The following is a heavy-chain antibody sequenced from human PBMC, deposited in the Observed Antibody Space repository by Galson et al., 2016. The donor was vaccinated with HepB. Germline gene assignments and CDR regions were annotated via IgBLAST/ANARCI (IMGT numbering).Heavy chain of an antibody. CDR2: TYYSGNI. Sequence: SETLSLTCTVSGGFISDDHWSWVRQPPGKGLEWIGDTYYSGNINYTPSLKSRVTISADRSKKQYSLTLRSVTAADTAVYFCAMYFVGNGGRGYWGQGILVTVSS. CDR1: GGFISDDH. J-gene: IGHJ4*02. CDR3: AMYFVGNGGRGY. V-gene: IGHV4-59*01. D-gene: IGHD2-8*01.